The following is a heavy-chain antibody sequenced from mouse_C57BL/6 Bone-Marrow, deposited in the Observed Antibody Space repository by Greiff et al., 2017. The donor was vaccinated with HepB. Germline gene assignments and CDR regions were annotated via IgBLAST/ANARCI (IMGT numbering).Heavy chain of an antibody. V-gene: IGHV1-4*01. D-gene: IGHD2-1*01. CDR1: GYTFTSYT. CDR2: INPSSGYT. CDR3: ARNRNYPFAY. J-gene: IGHJ3*01. Sequence: VHLVESGAELARPGASVKMSCKASGYTFTSYTMHWVKQRPGQGLEWIGYINPSSGYTKYNQKFKDKATLTADKSSSTAYMQLSSLTSEDSAVYYCARNRNYPFAYWGQGTLVTVSA.